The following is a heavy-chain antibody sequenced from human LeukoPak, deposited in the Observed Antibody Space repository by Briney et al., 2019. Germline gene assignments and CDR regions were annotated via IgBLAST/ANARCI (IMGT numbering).Heavy chain of an antibody. CDR1: GGSFSGYY. CDR3: ARGLLWFGGAGPEMDWFDP. Sequence: PSETLSLTCAVYGGSFSGYYWSGLRQPPGKGLEWIGEINHRGSTNYNRSFKSRVTISVDKSKNQFSLTQSSVTSADTAVFYCARGLLWFGGAGPEMDWFDPSGQGTLVTVS. J-gene: IGHJ5*02. D-gene: IGHD3-10*01. V-gene: IGHV4-34*01. CDR2: INHRGST.